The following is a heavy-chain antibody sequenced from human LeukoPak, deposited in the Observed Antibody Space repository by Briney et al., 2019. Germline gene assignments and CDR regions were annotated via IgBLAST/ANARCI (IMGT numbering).Heavy chain of an antibody. CDR3: ARRVPGRSGNWFDP. V-gene: IGHV4-61*02. Sequence: SETLSLTCTVSGGSISSGSYYWSWIRQPAGKGLEWIGRIYTSGSTHDNPSLKSRVTISVDTSKNQVSLKLSSVTAADTAVYYCARRVPGRSGNWFDPWGQGTLVTVSS. J-gene: IGHJ5*02. CDR2: IYTSGST. D-gene: IGHD2-2*01. CDR1: GGSISSGSYY.